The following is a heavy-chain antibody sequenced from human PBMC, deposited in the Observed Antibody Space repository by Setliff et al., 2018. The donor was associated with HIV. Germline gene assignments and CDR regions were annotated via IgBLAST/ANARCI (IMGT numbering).Heavy chain of an antibody. CDR2: IYYTGST. CDR1: GGSISSVGYY. D-gene: IGHD5-18*01. CDR3: ARTRYSFGYFYYMDV. V-gene: IGHV4-31*03. J-gene: IGHJ6*03. Sequence: SETLSLPCTVSGGSISSVGYYWSWIRQHPGKGLEWIGYIYYTGSTHYNPSLKRRVTISVATSKNQLSLKLRSVTAADTAVYYCARTRYSFGYFYYMDVWGKGTTVTVSS.